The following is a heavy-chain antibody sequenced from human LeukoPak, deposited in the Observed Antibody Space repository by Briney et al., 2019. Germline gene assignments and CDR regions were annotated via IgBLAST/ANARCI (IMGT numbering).Heavy chain of an antibody. J-gene: IGHJ4*02. V-gene: IGHV3-23*01. CDR2: ISGSGGST. CDR3: ARGREYSTGWNAYYFDY. D-gene: IGHD6-19*01. CDR1: GFTFSSYA. Sequence: GGSLRLSCAASGFTFSSYAMSWVRQAPGKGLEWVSAISGSGGSTYYADSVKGRFTISRDNSKNTLYLQMNSLRAEDTAVYYCARGREYSTGWNAYYFDYWGQGTLVTVSS.